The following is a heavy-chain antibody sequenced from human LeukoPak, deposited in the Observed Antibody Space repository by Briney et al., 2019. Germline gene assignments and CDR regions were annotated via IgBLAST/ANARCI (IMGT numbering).Heavy chain of an antibody. CDR2: IIPILGIA. CDR3: ARDRRSTTVVTNFDY. D-gene: IGHD4-17*01. V-gene: IGHV1-69*04. Sequence: KVSXKAXGGTFSSYAISWVRQAPGQGLEWMGRIIPILGIANYAQKFQGRVTITADKSTSTAYMELSSLRSEDTAVYYCARDRRSTTVVTNFDYWGQGTLVTVSS. CDR1: GGTFSSYA. J-gene: IGHJ4*02.